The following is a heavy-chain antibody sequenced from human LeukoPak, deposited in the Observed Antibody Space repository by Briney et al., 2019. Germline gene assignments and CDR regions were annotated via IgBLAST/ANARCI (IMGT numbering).Heavy chain of an antibody. CDR1: GGSFSDYY. V-gene: IGHV4-59*12. Sequence: SETLSLTCTVSGGSFSDYYWSWLRQSPGKGLEWIGYIYYTGSTSYNPSLRSRVTMSADTSKNQFSLKLSSVTAAATAVYYCARRRQWLVLADNWFDPWGQGTLVTVSS. CDR2: IYYTGST. D-gene: IGHD6-19*01. CDR3: ARRRQWLVLADNWFDP. J-gene: IGHJ5*02.